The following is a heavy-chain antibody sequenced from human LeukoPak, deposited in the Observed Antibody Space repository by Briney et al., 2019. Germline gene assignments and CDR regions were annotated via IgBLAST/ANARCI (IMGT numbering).Heavy chain of an antibody. CDR3: ARVRDILTTMASFAY. D-gene: IGHD3-9*01. CDR2: ISSSSSTI. Sequence: GGSLRLSCAASGFTFSSYSMNWVRQAPGKGLEWVSYISSSSSTIYYADSVKGRFTISRDNAKNSLYLQMNSLRPEDTAVYYCARVRDILTTMASFAYWGQGSLVTVSP. CDR1: GFTFSSYS. V-gene: IGHV3-48*01. J-gene: IGHJ4*02.